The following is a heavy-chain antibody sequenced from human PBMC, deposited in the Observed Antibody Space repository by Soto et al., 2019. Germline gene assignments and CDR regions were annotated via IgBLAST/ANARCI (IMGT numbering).Heavy chain of an antibody. CDR2: SSNSGSFT. J-gene: IGHJ4*02. CDR1: GFPFSADY. CDR3: VRSGDNYNLLDY. D-gene: IGHD1-1*01. Sequence: GVSLSLSCSVSGFPFSADYMSWIRPAPGKGLEWIGYSSNSGSFTRYADSVKGRFSISRDNAKNSLYLQINSLRGDDTAIYYCVRSGDNYNLLDYWGQGTPVTVSS. V-gene: IGHV3-11*06.